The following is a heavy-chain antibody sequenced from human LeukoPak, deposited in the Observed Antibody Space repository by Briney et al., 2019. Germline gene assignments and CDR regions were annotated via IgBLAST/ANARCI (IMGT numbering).Heavy chain of an antibody. CDR1: GYTFVSYG. CDR3: AREDTRRGSRGYFDY. CDR2: VSGDSGNT. V-gene: IGHV1-18*01. J-gene: IGHJ4*02. Sequence: ASVKVSCKASGYTFVSYGISWVRQAPGQGLEWIGWVSGDSGNTNYAQKLQGRVTMTTDTSATTAYLELRSLRSDDTAIYYCAREDTRRGSRGYFDYWGQGTLVNVSS.